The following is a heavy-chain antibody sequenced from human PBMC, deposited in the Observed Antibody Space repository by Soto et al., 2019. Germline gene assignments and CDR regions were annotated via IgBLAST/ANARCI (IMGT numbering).Heavy chain of an antibody. CDR1: GFTFGSYA. CDR3: AKGAYSSVCRWFDP. Sequence: GGSLRLSCAASGFTFGSYAMGWVRQAPGKGLEWVSAITGNSAATNYADSVKGRFTISRDNSKDTLYLQRNSLRAEDTALYYCAKGAYSSVCRWFDPWGQGTLVTVSS. J-gene: IGHJ5*02. V-gene: IGHV3-23*01. CDR2: ITGNSAAT. D-gene: IGHD6-25*01.